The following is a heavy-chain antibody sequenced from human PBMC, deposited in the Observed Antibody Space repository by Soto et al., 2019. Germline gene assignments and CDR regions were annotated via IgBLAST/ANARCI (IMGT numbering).Heavy chain of an antibody. CDR3: VKGSDVARQELDY. CDR2: ISSDGSDK. Sequence: ESGGGVVQPGRSLRLSCAASGFTFSNFGMHWGRQAPGTGLEWVAAISSDGSDKYYSDSVKGRFTISRDNSKTTLFLQMNSLRVEDTAVYYCVKGSDVARQELDYWGQGTLVTVSS. D-gene: IGHD3-3*01. J-gene: IGHJ4*02. V-gene: IGHV3-30*18. CDR1: GFTFSNFG.